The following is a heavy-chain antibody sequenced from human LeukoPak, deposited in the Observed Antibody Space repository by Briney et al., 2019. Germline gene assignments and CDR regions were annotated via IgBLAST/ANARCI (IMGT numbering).Heavy chain of an antibody. CDR3: ARRNYGVPFEY. J-gene: IGHJ4*02. D-gene: IGHD4-17*01. V-gene: IGHV4-39*01. Sequence: SETLSLTCTVSGGSISSSSYYWGWIRQPPGKGLERIGSIYYSGITFYNPSLKSRVTISRDTSKNQFSLKLTSVTAADTAVYYCARRNYGVPFEYWGQGTLVTVSS. CDR2: IYYSGIT. CDR1: GGSISSSSYY.